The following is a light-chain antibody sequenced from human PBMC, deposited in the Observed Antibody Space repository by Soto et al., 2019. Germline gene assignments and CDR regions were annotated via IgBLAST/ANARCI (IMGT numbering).Light chain of an antibody. CDR3: AAWDDSLSGREVV. CDR1: SSNIGSNY. J-gene: IGLJ2*01. Sequence: QSVLTQPPSASGTPVQRVTISCSGISSNIGSNYVYWYQQLPGTAPKLLICRTHQRPSGFPDRFSGSQSGTSASLAISGIRCEDEADYYCAAWDDSLSGREVVFGGETKLNVL. V-gene: IGLV1-47*01. CDR2: RTH.